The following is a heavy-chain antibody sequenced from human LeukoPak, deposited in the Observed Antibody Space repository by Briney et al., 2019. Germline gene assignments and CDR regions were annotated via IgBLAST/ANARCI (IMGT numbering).Heavy chain of an antibody. Sequence: GGSLRLSCAASGFTFSSYAMSWVRQAPGKGLEWVSAIGSGSVDKHYADTVRGRFDISRDNSKNRLFLQMNSLRVEDSGVYYCAKRVPLTALDSWGQGTLVTVSS. J-gene: IGHJ5*01. CDR2: IGSGSVDK. CDR1: GFTFSSYA. V-gene: IGHV3-23*01. CDR3: AKRVPLTALDS. D-gene: IGHD3-3*01.